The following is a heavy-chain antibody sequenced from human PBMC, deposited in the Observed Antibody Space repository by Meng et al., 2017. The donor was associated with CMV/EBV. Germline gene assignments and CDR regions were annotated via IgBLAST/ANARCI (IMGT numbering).Heavy chain of an antibody. CDR1: GGSFSGYY. J-gene: IGHJ5*02. CDR3: ARDLPGVWFDP. CDR2: INHSGST. Sequence: SETLSLTCAVYGGSFSGYYWSWIRQPPGKGLEWIGEINHSGSTNYNPSLKSRVTISVDTSKNQFSLKQSSVTAADTAVYYCARDLPGVWFDPWGQGTLVTVSS. V-gene: IGHV4-34*01. D-gene: IGHD3-3*01.